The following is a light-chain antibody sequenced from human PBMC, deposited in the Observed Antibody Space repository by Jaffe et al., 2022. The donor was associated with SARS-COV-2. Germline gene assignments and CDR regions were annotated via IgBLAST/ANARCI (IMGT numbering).Light chain of an antibody. CDR2: DAS. J-gene: IGKJ5*01. CDR1: QSISFY. V-gene: IGKV3-11*01. Sequence: EIVLTQSPATLSLSPGERATLSCRASQSISFYLAWYQQKPGQAPRLLIYDASSRATGIPARFSGSGSGTDFTLTISSLEPEDFAVYFCQQRSSWPTFGQGTRLDIK. CDR3: QQRSSWPT.